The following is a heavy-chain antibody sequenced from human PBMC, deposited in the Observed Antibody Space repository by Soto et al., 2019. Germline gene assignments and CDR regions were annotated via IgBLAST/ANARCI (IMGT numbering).Heavy chain of an antibody. D-gene: IGHD6-6*01. J-gene: IGHJ4*02. Sequence: QVQLVQSGAEVKKPGASVKVSCKASGYTFTGYFIHWVRQAPGQGLEWMGCINANSGGTNFAQKFQGRVTMTRDTSISTAYMELSRLRSDDTAVYYCARSLSTIAARPDYWGQGTLVTVSS. CDR1: GYTFTGYF. V-gene: IGHV1-2*02. CDR3: ARSLSTIAARPDY. CDR2: INANSGGT.